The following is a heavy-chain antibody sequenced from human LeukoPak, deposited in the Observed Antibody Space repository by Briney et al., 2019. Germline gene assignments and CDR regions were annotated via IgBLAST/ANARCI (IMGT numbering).Heavy chain of an antibody. CDR3: ARRSMTTVDY. CDR1: GGSISSISYY. CDR2: IYYSGGT. D-gene: IGHD4-11*01. J-gene: IGHJ4*02. Sequence: SETLSLTCTVSGGSISSISYYWGWIRQPPGKGLEWIGSIYYSGGTYYNPSLKSRVTISVGTSKNQISLKMSSVTAADTAVYYCARRSMTTVDYWGQGTLVTVFS. V-gene: IGHV4-39*01.